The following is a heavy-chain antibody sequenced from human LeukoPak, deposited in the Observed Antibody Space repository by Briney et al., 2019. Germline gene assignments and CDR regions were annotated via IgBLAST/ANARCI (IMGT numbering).Heavy chain of an antibody. D-gene: IGHD6-13*01. CDR1: GFTFSSYS. CDR3: AKDSRIAAAPTDAFDI. CDR2: ISSSSSYI. Sequence: GGSLRLSCAASGFTFSSYSMNWVRQAPGKRLEWVSSISSSSSYIYYADSVKGRFTISRDNAKNTLYLQMNSLRAEDTAVYYCAKDSRIAAAPTDAFDIWGQGTVATVSS. J-gene: IGHJ3*02. V-gene: IGHV3-21*01.